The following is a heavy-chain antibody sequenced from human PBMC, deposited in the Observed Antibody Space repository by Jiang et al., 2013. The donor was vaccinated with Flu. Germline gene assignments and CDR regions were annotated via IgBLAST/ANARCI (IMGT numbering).Heavy chain of an antibody. J-gene: IGHJ4*02. D-gene: IGHD2-15*01. CDR1: GGSFSGYY. CDR2: INHSGST. V-gene: IGHV4-34*01. Sequence: LLKPSETLSLTCAVYGGSFSGYYWSWTRQPPGKGLEWIGEINHSGSTNYNPSLKSRVTISVDTSKNQFSLKLSSVTAADTAVYYCARKDLGYCSGGSCDGSGIDYWGQGTLVTVSS. CDR3: ARKDLGYCSGGSCDGSGIDY.